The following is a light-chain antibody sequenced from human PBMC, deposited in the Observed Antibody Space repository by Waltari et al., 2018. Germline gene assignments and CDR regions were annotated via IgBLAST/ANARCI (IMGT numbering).Light chain of an antibody. CDR1: QSIGKN. J-gene: IGKJ5*01. Sequence: DIQMTQSPTTLTASVGDRVTITFRASQSIGKNLAWYQKKPGKAPKLLIYEASKLESGVSSKISGSGSGTEFTLTISSLQPDDFATYYCQQYKSYPVTFGQGTRLQIK. CDR2: EAS. V-gene: IGKV1-5*03. CDR3: QQYKSYPVT.